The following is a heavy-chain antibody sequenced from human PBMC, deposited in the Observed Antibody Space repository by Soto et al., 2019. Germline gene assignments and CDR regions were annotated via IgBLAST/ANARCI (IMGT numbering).Heavy chain of an antibody. D-gene: IGHD3-10*01. Sequence: VSCKASGGTFSSYTISWVRQAPGQGLEWMGRIIPILGIANYAQKFQGRVTITADKSTSTAYMELSSLRSEDTAVYYCAREVSDYYYYYYMDVWGKGTTVTVSS. J-gene: IGHJ6*03. CDR1: GGTFSSYT. CDR2: IIPILGIA. V-gene: IGHV1-69*04. CDR3: AREVSDYYYYYYMDV.